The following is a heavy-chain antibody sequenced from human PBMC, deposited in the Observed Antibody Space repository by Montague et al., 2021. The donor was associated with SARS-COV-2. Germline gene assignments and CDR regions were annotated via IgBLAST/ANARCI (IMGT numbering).Heavy chain of an antibody. D-gene: IGHD2-8*01. CDR3: ARHMSDCSKGICHTYYYYGWDV. CDR1: GGSISRSY. CDR2: IYYTGST. J-gene: IGHJ6*02. V-gene: IGHV4-59*08. Sequence: SETLSLTCTVSGGSISRSYWSWIRQPPGKGLEWIGFIYYTGSTAYNPSLKIRVTISVASSKNQLPLKLISVTAADTAVYFCARHMSDCSKGICHTYYYYGWDVWGQGTTVTVSS.